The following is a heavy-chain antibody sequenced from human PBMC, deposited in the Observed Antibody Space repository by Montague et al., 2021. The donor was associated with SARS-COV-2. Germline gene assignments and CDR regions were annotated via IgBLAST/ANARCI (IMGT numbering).Heavy chain of an antibody. D-gene: IGHD6-13*01. V-gene: IGHV4-4*02. CDR1: GASVSSINW. CDR3: ASHPVFQQLYS. Sequence: TLSLTCAVSGASVSSINWWSWVRQPPGRGLEWIAEIHHTGIINFNPSLRSRGLISLDSSKNQFPLTLNSVTAADTATYYCASHPVFQQLYSWGQGTLVSVS. CDR2: IHHTGII. J-gene: IGHJ4*02.